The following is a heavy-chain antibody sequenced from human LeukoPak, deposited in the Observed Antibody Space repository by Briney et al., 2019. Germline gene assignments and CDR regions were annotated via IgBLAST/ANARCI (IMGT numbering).Heavy chain of an antibody. Sequence: PSETLSLTCAVYGGSFSGYYWSWIRQPPGKGLEWIGEINHSGSTNYNPSLKSRVTISVDMSKNQFSLKLSSVTAADTAVYYCASSSSWYDYWGQGTLVTVSS. D-gene: IGHD6-13*01. J-gene: IGHJ4*02. V-gene: IGHV4-34*01. CDR1: GGSFSGYY. CDR3: ASSSSWYDY. CDR2: INHSGST.